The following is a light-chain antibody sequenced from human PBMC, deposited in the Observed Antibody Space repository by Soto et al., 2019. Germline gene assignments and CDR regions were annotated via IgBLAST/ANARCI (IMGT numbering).Light chain of an antibody. CDR3: QQYGVSPT. V-gene: IGKV3-20*01. J-gene: IGKJ4*01. CDR2: GAS. CDR1: QTISNTF. Sequence: EILLTQYPGTLSLSPGERATLSCRASQTISNTFLAWYQQRPGQAPRLLIYGASGRAAGIPDRFSGSGSGTDFTLSISRLEPEDFAVYYCQQYGVSPTFGGGTKVDI.